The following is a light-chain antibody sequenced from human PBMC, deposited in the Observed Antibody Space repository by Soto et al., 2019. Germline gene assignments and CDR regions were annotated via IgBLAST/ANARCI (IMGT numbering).Light chain of an antibody. Sequence: QSALTQPPSASGSPGQSVTISCTGTSSDVGGYNYVSWYQQHLGKVPKLMVYEVNKRPSGVPDRFSGSKSGNTASLTVSGLQAEDEADYYCTSYAGGNNVFGTGTKVTVL. V-gene: IGLV2-8*01. CDR3: TSYAGGNNV. CDR1: SSDVGGYNY. CDR2: EVN. J-gene: IGLJ1*01.